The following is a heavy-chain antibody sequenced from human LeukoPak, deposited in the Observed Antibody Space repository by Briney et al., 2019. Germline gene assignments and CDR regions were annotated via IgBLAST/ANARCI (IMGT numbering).Heavy chain of an antibody. CDR1: GFTFSSYA. Sequence: GRSLRLSCAASGFTFSSYAMHWVRQAPGKGLEWVAVISYDGSNKYYADSVKGRFTISRDNSKNTLYLQMNSLRAEDTAVYYCARDPSQPYDSSGYHPQGLFDYWGQGTLVTVSS. CDR3: ARDPSQPYDSSGYHPQGLFDY. J-gene: IGHJ4*02. V-gene: IGHV3-30*01. CDR2: ISYDGSNK. D-gene: IGHD3-22*01.